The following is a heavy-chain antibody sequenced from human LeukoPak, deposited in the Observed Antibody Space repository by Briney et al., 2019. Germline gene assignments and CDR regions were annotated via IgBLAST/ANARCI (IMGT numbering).Heavy chain of an antibody. CDR1: GGSISSSSYY. V-gene: IGHV4-39*01. D-gene: IGHD3-22*01. CDR2: IYYSGST. CDR3: ARSWQRSGYLNWFDP. J-gene: IGHJ5*02. Sequence: SSETLSLTCTVSGGSISSSSYYWGWIRQPPGKGLEWIGSIYYSGSTYYNPSLKSRVTISVDTSKNQFSLKLSSVTAADTAVYYCARSWQRSGYLNWFDPWGQGTPVTVSS.